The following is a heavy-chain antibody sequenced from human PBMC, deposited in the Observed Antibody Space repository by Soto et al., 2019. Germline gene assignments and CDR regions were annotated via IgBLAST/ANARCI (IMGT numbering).Heavy chain of an antibody. CDR2: IIPIFGTA. Sequence: SVKVSCKASGGTFSSYAISWVRQAPGQGLEWMGGIIPIFGTANYAQKFQGRVTITADESTSTAYMELSSLRSEDTAVYYCASGAGYSSSWYGDYWGQGTLVTVSS. J-gene: IGHJ4*02. CDR3: ASGAGYSSSWYGDY. V-gene: IGHV1-69*13. CDR1: GGTFSSYA. D-gene: IGHD6-13*01.